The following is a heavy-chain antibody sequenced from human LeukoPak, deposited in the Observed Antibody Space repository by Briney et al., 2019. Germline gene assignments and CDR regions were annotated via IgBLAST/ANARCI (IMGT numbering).Heavy chain of an antibody. Sequence: PGGSLRLSRVASVFTFSTYVKHWVRQAPGKGLEWVAAVWYDGSNKYKADAVKSRFTISRDNSKNTLYLQMNSRRADDTAVYYGARIPWVGELLGGDYWGQGTLVTVSS. CDR3: ARIPWVGELLGGDY. V-gene: IGHV3-33*01. D-gene: IGHD3-10*01. J-gene: IGHJ4*02. CDR1: VFTFSTYV. CDR2: VWYDGSNK.